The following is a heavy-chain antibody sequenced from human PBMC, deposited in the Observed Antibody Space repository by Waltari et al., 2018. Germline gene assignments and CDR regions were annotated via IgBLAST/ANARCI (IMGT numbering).Heavy chain of an antibody. Sequence: QVQLVESGGGVVQPGRSLRLSCAASGFTFSNQAMHWVRQAPGKGLEWVAVISYDGSNKYYADSVKGRFTISRDNSMNTLYLQVNSLRGEDTAVYYCARDLSSPDAYWGQGTLVTVSS. CDR3: ARDLSSPDAY. CDR1: GFTFSNQA. CDR2: ISYDGSNK. J-gene: IGHJ4*02. D-gene: IGHD2-2*01. V-gene: IGHV3-30-3*01.